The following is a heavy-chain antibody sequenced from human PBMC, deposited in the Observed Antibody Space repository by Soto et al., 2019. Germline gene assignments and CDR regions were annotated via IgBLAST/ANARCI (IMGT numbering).Heavy chain of an antibody. CDR1: GFTFSSYS. V-gene: IGHV3-48*02. Sequence: GGSLRLSCAASGFTFSSYSMNWVRQAPGKGLEWVSYISSSSSTIYYADSVKGRFTISRDNAKNSLYLQMNSLRDEDTAVYYCARERVGIAGNWFDPWGQGTLVTVSS. CDR3: ARERVGIAGNWFDP. CDR2: ISSSSSTI. J-gene: IGHJ5*02. D-gene: IGHD6-13*01.